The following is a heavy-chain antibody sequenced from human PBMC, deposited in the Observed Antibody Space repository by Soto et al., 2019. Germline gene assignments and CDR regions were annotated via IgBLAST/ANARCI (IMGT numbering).Heavy chain of an antibody. CDR1: GYSISSGYY. D-gene: IGHD3-3*01. Sequence: SETLSLTCAVSGYSISSGYYWGWIRQPPEKGLEWIGSIYHSGSTYYNPSLKSRVTISVDTSKNQFSLKLSSVTAADTAVYYCARVLTIFGVVTWFDPWGQGTLVTVSS. J-gene: IGHJ5*02. CDR2: IYHSGST. CDR3: ARVLTIFGVVTWFDP. V-gene: IGHV4-38-2*01.